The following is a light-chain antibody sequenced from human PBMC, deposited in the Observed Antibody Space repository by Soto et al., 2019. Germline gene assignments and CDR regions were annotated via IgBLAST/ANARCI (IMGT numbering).Light chain of an antibody. Sequence: EIVLTQSPGTLSLSPGESATLSCRASQRVNSNFFAWYQQKPGQAPRLLIYAVSTRATGIPDRFTGSGYGTDFALTISGLEPEDFAIYYCQQYGNSPRTFGQGT. J-gene: IGKJ2*01. CDR3: QQYGNSPRT. CDR2: AVS. CDR1: QRVNSNF. V-gene: IGKV3-20*01.